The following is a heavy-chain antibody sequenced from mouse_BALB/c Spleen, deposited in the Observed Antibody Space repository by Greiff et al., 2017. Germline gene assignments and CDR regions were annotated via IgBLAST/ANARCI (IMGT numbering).Heavy chain of an antibody. Sequence: QVQLKESGPGLVAPSQSLSITCTVSGFSLTSYGVHWVRQPPGKGLEWLGVIWAGGSTNYNSALMSRLSISKDNSKSQVFLKMNSLQTDDTAMYYCARDRDYRYDVGAMDYWGQGTSVTVSS. CDR3: ARDRDYRYDVGAMDY. CDR2: IWAGGST. D-gene: IGHD2-14*01. V-gene: IGHV2-9*02. CDR1: GFSLTSYG. J-gene: IGHJ4*01.